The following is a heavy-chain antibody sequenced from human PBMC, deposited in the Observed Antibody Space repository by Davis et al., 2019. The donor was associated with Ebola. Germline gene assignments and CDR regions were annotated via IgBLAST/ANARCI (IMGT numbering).Heavy chain of an antibody. J-gene: IGHJ4*02. CDR2: ISYDGSNK. CDR1: GFTFSSYG. Sequence: GESLKISCAASGFTFSSYGMHWVRQAPGKGLEWVAVISYDGSNKYYADSVRGRFTISRDNSKNTLYLQMNSLRVEDTAVYYCAGDGVAAASDYWGQGTMVTVSS. V-gene: IGHV3-30*03. CDR3: AGDGVAAASDY. D-gene: IGHD2-2*01.